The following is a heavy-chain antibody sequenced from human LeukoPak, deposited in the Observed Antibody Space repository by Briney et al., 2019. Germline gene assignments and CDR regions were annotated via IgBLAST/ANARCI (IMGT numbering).Heavy chain of an antibody. J-gene: IGHJ4*02. Sequence: GGSLRLSCTASGFTFGDYAMSWVRQAPGKGLEWVGFIRSKGYRGTTEYAASVKGRFTISRDDSKTIAYLQMHSLNTEDTAVYYCTRGAYYHDSSGYPRFDYWGQGTLVTVSS. CDR3: TRGAYYHDSSGYPRFDY. CDR2: IRSKGYRGTT. D-gene: IGHD3-22*01. V-gene: IGHV3-49*04. CDR1: GFTFGDYA.